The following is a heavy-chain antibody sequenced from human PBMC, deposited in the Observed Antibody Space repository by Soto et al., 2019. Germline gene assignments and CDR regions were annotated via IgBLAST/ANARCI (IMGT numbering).Heavy chain of an antibody. V-gene: IGHV3-53*04. CDR3: ARGAGYSSGWYDY. D-gene: IGHD6-19*01. J-gene: IGHJ4*02. CDR1: GFTVSSNF. Sequence: EVQLVESGGDLVQPGGSLRLSCAASGFTVSSNFMSWVRQAPGKGLEWVSVIYSGGTTYYADSVKGRFTISRHNSKNTLYLQMNSMRPEDTAVYYYARGAGYSSGWYDYWGQGTLVTVSS. CDR2: IYSGGTT.